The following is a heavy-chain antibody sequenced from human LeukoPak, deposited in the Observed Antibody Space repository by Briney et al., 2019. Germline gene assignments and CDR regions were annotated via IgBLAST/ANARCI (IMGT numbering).Heavy chain of an antibody. D-gene: IGHD3-22*01. V-gene: IGHV3-21*01. CDR1: GYTFSDFS. Sequence: PGGSLRLSRAASGYTFSDFSVNWLRQAPGKGLEWVSSISVRSNYRYYADSVRGRFTISRDDARDSLFLQMNSLRAEDTAVYFCVRLRRNSDRSGYYYYYDYWGQGTLVTVSS. J-gene: IGHJ4*02. CDR2: ISVRSNYR. CDR3: VRLRRNSDRSGYYYYYDY.